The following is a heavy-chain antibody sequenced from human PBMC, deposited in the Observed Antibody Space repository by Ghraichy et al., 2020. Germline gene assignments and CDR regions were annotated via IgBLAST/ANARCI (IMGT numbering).Heavy chain of an antibody. J-gene: IGHJ5*02. CDR3: AREFRRGSLSLGYDWFDP. D-gene: IGHD5-18*01. CDR2: IYYSGST. CDR1: GGSISSYY. Sequence: SETLSLTCTVSGGSISSYYWSWIRQPPGKGLEWIGYIYYSGSTNYNPSLKSRVTISVDTSKNQFSLKLSSVTAADTAVYYCAREFRRGSLSLGYDWFDPWGQGTLVTVSS. V-gene: IGHV4-59*01.